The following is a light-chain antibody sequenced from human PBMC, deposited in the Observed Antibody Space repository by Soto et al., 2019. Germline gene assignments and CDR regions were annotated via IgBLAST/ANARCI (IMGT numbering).Light chain of an antibody. CDR2: GAT. Sequence: AMSVVTVSLHPGDRAPLFCRAGQRVGSIHVAWYQQKPGQAPRLLIHGATTRATGIPGRFSGSGSGTDFTLTISRLQPEDFAIYYCQEYAITPRTFGQGSKVDIK. J-gene: IGKJ1*01. V-gene: IGKV3-20*01. CDR3: QEYAITPRT. CDR1: QRVGSIH.